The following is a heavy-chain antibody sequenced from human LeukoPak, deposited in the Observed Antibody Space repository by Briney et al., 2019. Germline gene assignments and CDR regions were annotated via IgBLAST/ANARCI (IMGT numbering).Heavy chain of an antibody. D-gene: IGHD3-22*01. CDR1: GGSISSYY. CDR2: IYYSGST. Sequence: SETLSLTCTVSGGSISSYYWSWIRQPPGKGLEWIGYIYYSGSTNYKPSLKSRVTISVETSKNQFSLKLSSVTAADTAVYYCARDVTMIRGGVIAFDIWGQGTMVTVSS. J-gene: IGHJ3*02. V-gene: IGHV4-59*12. CDR3: ARDVTMIRGGVIAFDI.